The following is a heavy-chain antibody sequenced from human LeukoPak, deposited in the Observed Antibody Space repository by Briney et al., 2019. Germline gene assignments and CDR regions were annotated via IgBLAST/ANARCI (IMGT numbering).Heavy chain of an antibody. V-gene: IGHV7-4-1*02. CDR3: ARDVTTASFDY. CDR2: INTNTGNP. Sequence: ASVKVSCKASGYTFTSYDINWVRQATGQGLEWMGWINTNTGNPMYAQGFTGRFVFSLDTSVSTAYLQISSLKAEDTAVYYCARDVTTASFDYWGQGTLVTVSS. D-gene: IGHD4-17*01. J-gene: IGHJ4*02. CDR1: GYTFTSYD.